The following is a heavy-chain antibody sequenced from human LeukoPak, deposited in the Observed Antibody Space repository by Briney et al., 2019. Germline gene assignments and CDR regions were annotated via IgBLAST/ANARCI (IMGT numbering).Heavy chain of an antibody. CDR3: ATLEMATIISEIYFDY. D-gene: IGHD5-24*01. V-gene: IGHV3-21*04. J-gene: IGHJ4*02. CDR1: GFTFSAFP. Sequence: GGSLRLSCAASGFTFSAFPLAWVRQAPGKGLEWVSSVNGDSSYIYYADSVKGRFTISRDNSKNTLYLQMNSLRAEDTAVYYCATLEMATIISEIYFDYWGQGTLVTISS. CDR2: VNGDSSYI.